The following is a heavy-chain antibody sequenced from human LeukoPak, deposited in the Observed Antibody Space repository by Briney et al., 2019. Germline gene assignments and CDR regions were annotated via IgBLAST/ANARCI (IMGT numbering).Heavy chain of an antibody. CDR3: AKDTLLGVITTTTPDY. V-gene: IGHV3-23*01. CDR1: GFTFSNYA. D-gene: IGHD3-22*01. Sequence: GGSLRLSCAASGFTFSNYAMSWLRQAPGKGLEWVSGISGSDDSTYYADSVKGRFTISRDNSKNTLYLQMNSLRAEDTAVYYCAKDTLLGVITTTTPDYWGQGTLVTVSS. CDR2: ISGSDDST. J-gene: IGHJ4*02.